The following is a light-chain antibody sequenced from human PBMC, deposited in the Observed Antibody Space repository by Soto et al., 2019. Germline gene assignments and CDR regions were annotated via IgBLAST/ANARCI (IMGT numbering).Light chain of an antibody. CDR2: GAS. CDR3: QQYGSPPLT. V-gene: IGKV3-20*01. CDR1: QTVPSSH. J-gene: IGKJ4*01. Sequence: GTLSLSPGERVTLSCRASQTVPSSHLAWYQQKPGQAPRLLVYGASTRATGIPDRFSGSGSGTDFTLIINRLEPEDFAVYYCQQYGSPPLTFGGGTKVDIK.